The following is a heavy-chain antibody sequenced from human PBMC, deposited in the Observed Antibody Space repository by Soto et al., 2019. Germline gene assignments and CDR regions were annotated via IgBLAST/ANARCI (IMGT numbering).Heavy chain of an antibody. V-gene: IGHV4-31*03. CDR2: IYYSGST. CDR1: GGSISSGGYY. Sequence: SETLSLTCTVSGGSISSGGYYWSWIRQHPGKGLEWIGYIYYSGSTYYNPSLKSRVTISVDTSKNQFSLKLSSVTAADTAVYYCARDQIVVVPAGTNYYYYGMDVWGQGTTVTVSS. J-gene: IGHJ6*02. D-gene: IGHD2-2*01. CDR3: ARDQIVVVPAGTNYYYYGMDV.